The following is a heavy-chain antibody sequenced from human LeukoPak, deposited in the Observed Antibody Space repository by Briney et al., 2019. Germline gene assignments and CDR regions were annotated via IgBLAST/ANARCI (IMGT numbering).Heavy chain of an antibody. CDR3: ASSTSRAGGPGGHSFDY. Sequence: GGSLRLSCAASGFIFSSYSMNWVRQAARKGLEWVSSISSSTSYIYYADSVKGRFTISRDNAKNSLYLQVNSLRADDTAVYYCASSTSRAGGPGGHSFDYWGQGTLVTVSS. D-gene: IGHD2-2*01. CDR1: GFIFSSYS. V-gene: IGHV3-21*01. CDR2: ISSSTSYI. J-gene: IGHJ4*02.